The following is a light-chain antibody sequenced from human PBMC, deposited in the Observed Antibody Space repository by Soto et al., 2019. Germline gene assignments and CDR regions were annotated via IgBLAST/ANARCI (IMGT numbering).Light chain of an antibody. V-gene: IGKV3-15*01. CDR2: GAS. CDR1: QSVSSN. J-gene: IGKJ1*01. Sequence: EVVMTQSPDTLSVSPGERATLSCRASQSVSSNLAWYQQKLGQAPRLLIYGASTRATGIPARFSGSGSGTEFTLTISSLQSEDFAIYYWRQYNTWPRTFGKGTKVDIK. CDR3: RQYNTWPRT.